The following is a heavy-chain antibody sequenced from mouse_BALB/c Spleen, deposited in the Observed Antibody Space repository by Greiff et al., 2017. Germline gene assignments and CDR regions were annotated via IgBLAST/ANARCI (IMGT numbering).Heavy chain of an antibody. CDR1: GFTFSSYA. J-gene: IGHJ4*01. D-gene: IGHD2-14*01. CDR3: ARDYRYDYYAMDY. V-gene: IGHV5-9-4*01. CDR2: ISSGGSYT. Sequence: EVQGVESGGGLVKPGGSLKLSCAASGFTFSSYAMSWVRQSPEKRLEWVAEISSGGSYTYYPDTVTGRFTISRDNAKNTLYLEMSSLRSEDTAMYYCARDYRYDYYAMDYWGQGTSVTVSS.